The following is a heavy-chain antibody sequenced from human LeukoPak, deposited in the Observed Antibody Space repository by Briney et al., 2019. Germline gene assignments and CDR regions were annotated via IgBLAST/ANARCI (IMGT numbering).Heavy chain of an antibody. CDR3: ARDPPSRLYCTNAVCGLH. CDR2: ISGSGGST. J-gene: IGHJ4*02. Sequence: GGSLRLSCAASGFTFSSYAMSWVRQAPGKGLEWVSAISGSGGSTYYADSVKGRFTISRDNSKNTLYLQMNSLRAEDTAVYYCARDPPSRLYCTNAVCGLHWGRGTLVTVSS. V-gene: IGHV3-23*01. D-gene: IGHD2-8*01. CDR1: GFTFSSYA.